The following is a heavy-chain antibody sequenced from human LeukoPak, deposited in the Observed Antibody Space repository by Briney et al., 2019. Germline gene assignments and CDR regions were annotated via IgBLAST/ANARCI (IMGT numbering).Heavy chain of an antibody. Sequence: SETLSLTCTVSGGSISSSSYYWGWIRQPPGKGLEWIGSIYYSGSTYYNPSLKSRVTISVDTSKNQFSLKLSSVTAADTAVYYCGRWGHDSGCFDLWGRGTLVTVSS. J-gene: IGHJ2*01. CDR3: GRWGHDSGCFDL. D-gene: IGHD2-15*01. CDR2: IYYSGST. V-gene: IGHV4-39*01. CDR1: GGSISSSSYY.